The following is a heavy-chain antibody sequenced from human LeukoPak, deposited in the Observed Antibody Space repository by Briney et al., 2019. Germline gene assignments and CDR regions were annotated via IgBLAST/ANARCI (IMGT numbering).Heavy chain of an antibody. CDR3: AKDSSSSNHYYGMDV. CDR2: IFGSGGGT. CDR1: GFTFSGYV. D-gene: IGHD2-2*01. V-gene: IGHV3-23*01. Sequence: GGPLRLSCAASGFTFSGYVMSWVRQAPGKGLEWVSGIFGSGGGTYYADSVKGRFTISRDNSKNTLYLQMNSLRAEDTAVYYCAKDSSSSNHYYGMDVWGQGTTVTVSS. J-gene: IGHJ6*02.